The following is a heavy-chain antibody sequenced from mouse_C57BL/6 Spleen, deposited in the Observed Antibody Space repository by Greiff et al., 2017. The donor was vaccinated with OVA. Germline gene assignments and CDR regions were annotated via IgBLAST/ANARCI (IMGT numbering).Heavy chain of an antibody. J-gene: IGHJ1*03. V-gene: IGHV1-69*01. CDR3: ARLGYGSSYEYFDV. Sequence: QVQLQQPGAELVMPGASVKLSCKASGYTFTSYWMHWVKQRPGQGLEWIGEIDPSDSYTNYNQKFKGKSTLTVDKSSSTAYMQLSSLTSEDSAVYDCARLGYGSSYEYFDVWGTGTTVTVSS. CDR1: GYTFTSYW. CDR2: IDPSDSYT. D-gene: IGHD1-1*01.